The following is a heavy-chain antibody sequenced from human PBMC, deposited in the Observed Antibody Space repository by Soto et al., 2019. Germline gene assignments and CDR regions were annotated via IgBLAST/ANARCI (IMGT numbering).Heavy chain of an antibody. CDR3: ARDKWRGLELRGAMDA. CDR2: MSYEGSNN. J-gene: IGHJ6*02. CDR1: GFTSSSYG. Sequence: PGRSLRLSCAASGFTSSSYGMHWVRQAPGKGLEWVAVMSYEGSNNYYADSVKGRFTVSRDNSKSTLYLQMNSLRPEDTAVYYCARDKWRGLELRGAMDAWGQGAMVTVSS. V-gene: IGHV3-30*03. D-gene: IGHD1-7*01.